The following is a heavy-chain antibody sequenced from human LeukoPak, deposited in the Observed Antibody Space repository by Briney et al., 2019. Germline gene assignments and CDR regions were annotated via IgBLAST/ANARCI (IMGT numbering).Heavy chain of an antibody. D-gene: IGHD3-9*01. CDR3: ARVGVMNTIFFL. J-gene: IGHJ4*02. CDR2: INSDGSST. V-gene: IGHV3-74*01. CDR1: GFTFSSYW. Sequence: GGSLRLSCAASGFTFSSYWMHWVRQAPGKGLVWVSRINSDGSSTSYADSVKGRFTISGDNAKNTLYLQMSSLRAEDTAVYYCARVGVMNTIFFLWGQGTLVTVSS.